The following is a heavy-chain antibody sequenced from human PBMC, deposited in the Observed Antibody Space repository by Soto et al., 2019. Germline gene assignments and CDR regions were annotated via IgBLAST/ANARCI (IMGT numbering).Heavy chain of an antibody. Sequence: EVQLLESGGGLVQPGGSLRLSCAASGFTFNNYAMTWVRQAPGKGLEWVSAISGGGDTTSYADSVKARFTVYRDCSKNTLYLLMSSLRAEDTALYYCAKGRGGSGSLTPRFDFWGQGTLVTVSS. J-gene: IGHJ4*02. V-gene: IGHV3-23*01. CDR3: AKGRGGSGSLTPRFDF. CDR2: ISGGGDTT. CDR1: GFTFNNYA. D-gene: IGHD3-10*01.